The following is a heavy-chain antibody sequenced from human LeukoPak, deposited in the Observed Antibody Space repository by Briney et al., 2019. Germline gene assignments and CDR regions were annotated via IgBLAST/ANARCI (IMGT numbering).Heavy chain of an antibody. Sequence: SETLSLTCTVSGGSITRSSYYWGWIRQPPGKGLEWIGTIYYSGSTYYNPFLKSRVTISVDTSKNQFSLKLSSVTAADTAVYYCARHDLHSSSWYYFDYWGQGTLVTVSS. CDR1: GGSITRSSYY. V-gene: IGHV4-39*01. CDR3: ARHDLHSSSWYYFDY. D-gene: IGHD6-13*01. J-gene: IGHJ4*02. CDR2: IYYSGST.